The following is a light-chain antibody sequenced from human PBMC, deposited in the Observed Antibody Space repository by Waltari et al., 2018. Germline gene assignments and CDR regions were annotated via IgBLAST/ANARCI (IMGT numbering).Light chain of an antibody. J-gene: IGKJ1*01. V-gene: IGKV1-5*03. CDR2: KAS. Sequence: DIQMTQSPSTLSASVGDRVTITCRASQTVYKCLAWYQQKPGKVPKVLISKASSLESGVPSRFSGSGSGTDFTLSISSLQLDDFATYYCQQYYNYSWTFGQGTKVDIK. CDR3: QQYYNYSWT. CDR1: QTVYKC.